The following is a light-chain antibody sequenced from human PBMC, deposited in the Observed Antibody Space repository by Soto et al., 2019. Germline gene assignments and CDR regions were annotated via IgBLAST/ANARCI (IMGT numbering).Light chain of an antibody. Sequence: EIVLTQSPVTLSFSPGERSTLSFMASQSISEFLAWYQQKPGQAPRLLIYDASNRATGTPARFSGSGSGTDFTLTISSLEAEDFALYYCQQRSKWPVTFGGGTKVDIK. CDR1: QSISEF. J-gene: IGKJ4*01. CDR2: DAS. V-gene: IGKV3-11*01. CDR3: QQRSKWPVT.